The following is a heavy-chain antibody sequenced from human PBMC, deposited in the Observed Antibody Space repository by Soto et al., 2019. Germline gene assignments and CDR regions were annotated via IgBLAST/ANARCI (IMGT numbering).Heavy chain of an antibody. CDR3: AKAHRRYYVWSGYIYYYYYYGMDV. Sequence: QVQLVESGGGVVQPGRSLRLSCAAAGFTFSSYGMHWVRQAPGKGLEWVAVISYDGSNKYYADSVKGRFTISRDNSKNTLYLKMNSLRAGDTGVYYCAKAHRRYYVWSGYIYYYYYYGMDVCGQGTTVTVSS. V-gene: IGHV3-30*18. D-gene: IGHD3-3*01. J-gene: IGHJ6*02. CDR1: GFTFSSYG. CDR2: ISYDGSNK.